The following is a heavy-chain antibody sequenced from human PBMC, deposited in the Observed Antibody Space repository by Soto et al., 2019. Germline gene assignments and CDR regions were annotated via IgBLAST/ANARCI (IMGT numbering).Heavy chain of an antibody. CDR1: GGTFSSYA. Sequence: QVQLVQSGAEVKKPGSSVKVSCKASGGTFSSYAISWVRQAPGQGLEWMGGIIPIFGTANYAQKFQGRVTITADESTSTAYMALSSLRSEVTAVYSCARGRWSSGYYRPFDYWGQGTLVTVSS. CDR2: IIPIFGTA. J-gene: IGHJ4*02. V-gene: IGHV1-69*01. D-gene: IGHD3-22*01. CDR3: ARGRWSSGYYRPFDY.